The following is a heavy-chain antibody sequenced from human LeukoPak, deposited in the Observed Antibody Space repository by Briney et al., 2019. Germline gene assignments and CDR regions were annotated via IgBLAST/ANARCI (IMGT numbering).Heavy chain of an antibody. V-gene: IGHV3-23*01. D-gene: IGHD2-2*01. CDR1: GFTFSSYA. J-gene: IGHJ4*02. Sequence: GGSLRLSRAASGFTFSSYAMSWVRQAPGKGPEWVSAISSSGGSTYYADSVKGRFTIFRDNSKNTLYLQLNSLRSEDTAVYYCAKVKGSEGYCSITSCLADYWGQGTLVTVSP. CDR3: AKVKGSEGYCSITSCLADY. CDR2: ISSSGGST.